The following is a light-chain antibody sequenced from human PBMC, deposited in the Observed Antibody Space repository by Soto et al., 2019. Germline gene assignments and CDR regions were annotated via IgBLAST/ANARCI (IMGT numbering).Light chain of an antibody. CDR1: QSVPRSY. Sequence: EIVLTQSPVTLSFPPGVRATVSGRSSQSVPRSYLAWYQQKPGQDPRLLIYDTFNRATGIKARFSGSGSGTDFTLTIKNIQPEDFAVYYCKQRSNWQIPLGNGPRLEIK. J-gene: IGKJ5*01. CDR3: KQRSNWQIP. CDR2: DTF. V-gene: IGKV3D-20*02.